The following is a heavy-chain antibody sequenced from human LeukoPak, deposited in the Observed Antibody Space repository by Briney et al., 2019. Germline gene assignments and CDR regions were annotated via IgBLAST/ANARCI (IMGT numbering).Heavy chain of an antibody. CDR1: GGSISSSSYY. CDR3: ARERRIVVVPAAIGNWFDP. D-gene: IGHD2-2*01. J-gene: IGHJ5*02. V-gene: IGHV4-39*07. Sequence: PETLSLTCTVSGGSISSSSYYWGWIRQPPGKGLEWIGSIYYSGSTYYNPSLKSRVTISVDTSKNQFSLKLSSVTAADTAVYYCARERRIVVVPAAIGNWFDPWGQGTLVAVSS. CDR2: IYYSGST.